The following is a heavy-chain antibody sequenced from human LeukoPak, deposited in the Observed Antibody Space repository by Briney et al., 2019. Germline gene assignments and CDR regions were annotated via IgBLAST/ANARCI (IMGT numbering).Heavy chain of an antibody. D-gene: IGHD6-19*01. CDR1: GGSISSSNW. CDR2: IYHSGST. V-gene: IGHV4-4*02. J-gene: IGHJ4*02. CDR3: AGRPGIAVAGFDY. Sequence: TSETLSLTCAVSGGSISSSNWWSWVRQPPGKGLEWIGEIYHSGSTNYNPSLKSRVTISVDKSENQFSLKLSSVTAADTAVYYCAGRPGIAVAGFDYWGQGTLVTVSS.